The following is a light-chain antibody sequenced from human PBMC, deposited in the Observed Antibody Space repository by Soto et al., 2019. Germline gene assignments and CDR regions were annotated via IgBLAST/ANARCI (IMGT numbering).Light chain of an antibody. CDR3: QQYNNWPFS. CDR2: DVS. CDR1: QSVNSN. Sequence: EIVLTQSPGTLSLSPGERATLSCRASQSVNSNYLVWYQQNPGQAPRLLIYDVSTRATGVPARFSGTGSETDFTLTISGLQSEDSAVYFCQQYNNWPFSFGQGTRLENK. V-gene: IGKV3-15*01. J-gene: IGKJ5*01.